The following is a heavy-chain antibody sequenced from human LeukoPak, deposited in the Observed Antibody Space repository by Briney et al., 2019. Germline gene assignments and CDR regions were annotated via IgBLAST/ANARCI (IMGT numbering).Heavy chain of an antibody. V-gene: IGHV3-33*08. D-gene: IGHD5-24*01. CDR3: ARSRYNLDY. CDR2: IRYDGSNE. CDR1: GFTFSSYW. Sequence: PGGSLRLSCAASGFTFSSYWMHWVRQAPGKGPEWVAIIRYDGSNENYVDSVKGRFTISRDNSKKTLYLQMNSLRAEDTAVYYCARSRYNLDYWGQGTLVTVSS. J-gene: IGHJ4*02.